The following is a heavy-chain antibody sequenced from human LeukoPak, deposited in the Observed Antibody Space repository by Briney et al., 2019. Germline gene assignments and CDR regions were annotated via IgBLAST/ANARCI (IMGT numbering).Heavy chain of an antibody. D-gene: IGHD3-22*01. J-gene: IGHJ4*02. CDR2: ISWNSGSI. V-gene: IGHV3-9*01. CDR3: AKSRSSGYSPFDY. CDR1: GFTLDEYA. Sequence: GGSLRLSCAGSGFTLDEYAMQGGRPAPGKGLEWVSGISWNSGSIGYADSVKGRFTISRDNAKNSLYLQMNSLRAEDTALYYCAKSRSSGYSPFDYWGQGTLVTVSS.